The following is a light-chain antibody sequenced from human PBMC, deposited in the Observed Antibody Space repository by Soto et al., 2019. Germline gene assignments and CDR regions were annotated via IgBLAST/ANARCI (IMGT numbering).Light chain of an antibody. CDR2: DAS. V-gene: IGKV3-11*01. CDR3: QQREDWPRA. Sequence: EIVLTQSPATLSLSPGERATLSCRGSQSVGDYLGWYQQKHGQAPRLLIYDASQRATGVPARFSASGSGTDFTLTISRLEPEDFAIYYCQQREDWPRAFGGGTKVDIK. CDR1: QSVGDY. J-gene: IGKJ4*01.